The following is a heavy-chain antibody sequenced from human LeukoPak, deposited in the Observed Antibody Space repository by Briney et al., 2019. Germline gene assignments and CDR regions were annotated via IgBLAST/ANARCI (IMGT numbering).Heavy chain of an antibody. J-gene: IGHJ4*02. V-gene: IGHV3-7*03. CDR3: ARDVRGALDY. CDR1: EFIFSNYW. Sequence: GGSLRLSCAASEFIFSNYWMAWVRQAPGKGLEWVANVRQDGLEKNYVDSVKGRFTISRDNAKNSLSPQMNSLGIDDTAVYYCARDVRGALDYWGQGTLVTVSS. D-gene: IGHD1-26*01. CDR2: VRQDGLEK.